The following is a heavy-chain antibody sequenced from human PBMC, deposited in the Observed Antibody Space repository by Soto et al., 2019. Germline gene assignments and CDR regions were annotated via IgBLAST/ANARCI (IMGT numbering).Heavy chain of an antibody. Sequence: PGESLKISFKGSGYSFTSYWICWVRQMPGKGLEWMGIIYPGDSDTRYSPSFQGQVTISADKSISTAYLQWSSLKASDTAMYYCFLPQRGYCSGGSCYSGAAFDISGQGTMVTV. CDR2: IYPGDSDT. V-gene: IGHV5-51*01. CDR3: FLPQRGYCSGGSCYSGAAFDI. J-gene: IGHJ3*02. CDR1: GYSFTSYW. D-gene: IGHD2-15*01.